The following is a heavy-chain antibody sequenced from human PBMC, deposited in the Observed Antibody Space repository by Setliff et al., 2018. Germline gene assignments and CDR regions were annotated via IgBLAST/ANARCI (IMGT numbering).Heavy chain of an antibody. CDR1: GDSMSFSY. Sequence: PSETLSLTCSVSGDSMSFSYWSWIRQPPGKGLEWIGYIYYSGSTDSHPSLKSRVSISIDTSKNQFSLNVRSVTAADTALYYCARDGNNWNDLDYWGHGTLVTVSS. J-gene: IGHJ4*01. CDR2: IYYSGST. CDR3: ARDGNNWNDLDY. D-gene: IGHD1-20*01. V-gene: IGHV4-59*01.